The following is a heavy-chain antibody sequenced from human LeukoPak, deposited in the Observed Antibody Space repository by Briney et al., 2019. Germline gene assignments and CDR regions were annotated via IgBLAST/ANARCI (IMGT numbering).Heavy chain of an antibody. D-gene: IGHD3-3*01. J-gene: IGHJ6*03. CDR2: IIPIFGTA. Sequence: GASVKVSCKASGGTFSSYAISWVRQAAGQGLEWMGGIIPIFGTANYAQDFEGRVTIPADESTSTAYMELSSLRYEDTAVYYCARVGYDFWSGYRLHYYDYYMDVWGKGTTVTVSS. CDR1: GGTFSSYA. CDR3: ARVGYDFWSGYRLHYYDYYMDV. V-gene: IGHV1-69*13.